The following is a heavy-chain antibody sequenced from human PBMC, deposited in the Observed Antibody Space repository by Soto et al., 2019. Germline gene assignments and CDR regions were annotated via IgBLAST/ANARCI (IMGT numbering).Heavy chain of an antibody. CDR1: GVTFTSYA. CDR2: ISKSGAST. J-gene: IGHJ4*02. CDR3: AKGSFGFDY. Sequence: EVQLLESGGGLVQPGGSLRLSCAASGVTFTSYAMTWVRQVPGEGLQWVSSISKSGASTYYADSVKGRFTTSRDNSKNTRYRQMSSLRAEDTAIYYCAKGSFGFDYWGQGTLVTVSS. V-gene: IGHV3-23*01. D-gene: IGHD3-10*01.